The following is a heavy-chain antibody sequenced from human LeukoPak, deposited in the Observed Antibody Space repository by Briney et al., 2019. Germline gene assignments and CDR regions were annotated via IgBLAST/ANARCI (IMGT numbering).Heavy chain of an antibody. V-gene: IGHV1-24*01. D-gene: IGHD6-19*01. CDR2: FDPEDGET. CDR3: ATLGGYSSGWYPAPDY. CDR1: GYTLTELS. Sequence: ASVTVSCKVSGYTLTELSMHWVRQAPGKGLEWMGGFDPEDGETIYAQKFQGRVTMTEDTSTDTAYMELSSLRSEDTAVYYCATLGGYSSGWYPAPDYWGQGTLVTVSS. J-gene: IGHJ4*02.